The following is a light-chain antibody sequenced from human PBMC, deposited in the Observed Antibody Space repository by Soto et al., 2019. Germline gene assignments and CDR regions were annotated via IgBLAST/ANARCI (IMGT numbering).Light chain of an antibody. V-gene: IGKV3-11*01. CDR2: DAS. CDR3: QQRSNWPPT. CDR1: QSVSSY. Sequence: EIVLTQSPATLSLSPGEIGTLSCRASQSVSSYLAWYQQRPGQAPRLLIYDASNRATGIPARFSGSGSGTDFTLTISSLEPEDFAVYYCQQRSNWPPTFGQGTRLEIK. J-gene: IGKJ5*01.